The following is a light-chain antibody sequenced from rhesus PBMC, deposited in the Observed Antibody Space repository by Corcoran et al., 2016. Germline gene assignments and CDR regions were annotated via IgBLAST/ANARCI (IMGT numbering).Light chain of an antibody. Sequence: DIQMTQSPSSLSASVGDTVTITCRASQGISSWLAWYQQKTGKGLKLLIYKASSLQSGVPSRFSGSGAGTYCRLTSSSLQSEDFATYYCQQYSSRPLTFGGGTKAELK. CDR1: QGISSW. CDR3: QQYSSRPLT. J-gene: IGKJ4*01. V-gene: IGKV1-22*01. CDR2: KAS.